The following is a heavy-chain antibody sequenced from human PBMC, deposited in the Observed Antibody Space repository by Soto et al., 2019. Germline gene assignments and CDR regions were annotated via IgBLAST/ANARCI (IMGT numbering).Heavy chain of an antibody. V-gene: IGHV1-18*01. J-gene: IGHJ6*03. CDR2: ISAYNGNT. D-gene: IGHD2-15*01. CDR1: GYTFTSYG. CDR3: AREGAVVVAASYYYYYMDV. Sequence: QVQLVQSGAEVKKPGASVKVSCKASGYTFTSYGISWVRQAPGQGLEWMGWISAYNGNTNYAQKLQGRVTMTTDTSSSTAYMELRSLRSDDTAVYYCAREGAVVVAASYYYYYMDVWGKGTTVTVSS.